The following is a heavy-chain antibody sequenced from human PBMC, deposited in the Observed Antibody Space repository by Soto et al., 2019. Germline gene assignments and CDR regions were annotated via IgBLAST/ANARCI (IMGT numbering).Heavy chain of an antibody. Sequence: EVQLLESGGGLVQPGGSLRLSCAASGFTFSSYAMSWVRQAPGKGLEWVSAISGSGGSTYYADSVKGRFTVSRDNSKNTLYLQMNSLRAEDTAVYFCARYSGKYQGPIDYWGQGTLVTVSS. CDR1: GFTFSSYA. CDR3: ARYSGKYQGPIDY. CDR2: ISGSGGST. D-gene: IGHD1-26*01. V-gene: IGHV3-23*01. J-gene: IGHJ4*02.